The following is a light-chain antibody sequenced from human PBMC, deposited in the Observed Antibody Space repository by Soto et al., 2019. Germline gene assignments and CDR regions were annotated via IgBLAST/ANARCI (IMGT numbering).Light chain of an antibody. CDR1: QSVSSY. CDR2: DAS. J-gene: IGKJ4*01. Sequence: IVLTQSPATLSLSPGERVTLSCRASQSVSSYFAWYQQKPGLAPRLLIYDASTRAAGIPARFSGSGSGTDFTLTISSLEPDDFAVYYCQQRSDWPLIFGGGTKVEIK. CDR3: QQRSDWPLI. V-gene: IGKV3-11*01.